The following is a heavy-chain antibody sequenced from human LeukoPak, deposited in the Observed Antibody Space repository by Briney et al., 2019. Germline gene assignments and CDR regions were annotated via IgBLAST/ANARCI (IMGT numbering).Heavy chain of an antibody. J-gene: IGHJ4*02. V-gene: IGHV3-11*04. CDR3: ARAGVDSSGYYYQGFDY. CDR2: ITCNGNSV. D-gene: IGHD3-3*01. CDR1: GFTFSDYY. Sequence: GGSLRLSCAASGFTFSDYYMGWIRQAPGKGLEWISYITCNGNSVYYAASVKGRFTISRDNAKNSLYLQVNSLTAEDAAVYYCARAGVDSSGYYYQGFDYWGQGTQVTVSS.